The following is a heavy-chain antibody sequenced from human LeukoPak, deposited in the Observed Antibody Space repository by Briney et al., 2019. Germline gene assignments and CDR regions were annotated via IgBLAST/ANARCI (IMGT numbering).Heavy chain of an antibody. V-gene: IGHV1-2*02. J-gene: IGHJ5*02. CDR2: INPNSGGT. Sequence: GASVKVSCKAAGYTFTGYYMHWVRQVPGQGLEWMGWINPNSGGTNYAQKFQGRVTMTRDTSISTAYMELSRLRSDDTAVYYCARDLIFWDYYDSSGYGVWFDPWGQGTLVTVSS. CDR3: ARDLIFWDYYDSSGYGVWFDP. CDR1: GYTFTGYY. D-gene: IGHD3-22*01.